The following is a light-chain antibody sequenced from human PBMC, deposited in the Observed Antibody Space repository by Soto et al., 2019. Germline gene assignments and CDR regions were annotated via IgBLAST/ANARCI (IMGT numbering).Light chain of an antibody. CDR2: DST. V-gene: IGKV1-5*01. J-gene: IGKJ1*01. CDR1: QAIRDW. Sequence: DVLLIQSPSTLSASLGDSVTITCRVSQAIRDWVAWYQQKPGKAPKLLFYDSTSSDSGVPSRFSGTGSETEFTLTISGIQPDDFVTYYCHQYASYSKTFGQGTRVEL. CDR3: HQYASYSKT.